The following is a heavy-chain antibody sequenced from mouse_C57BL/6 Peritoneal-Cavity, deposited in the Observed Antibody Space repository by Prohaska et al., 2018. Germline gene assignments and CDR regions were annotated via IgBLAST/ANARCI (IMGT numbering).Heavy chain of an antibody. D-gene: IGHD2-3*01. CDR1: GFSLITSGMG. V-gene: IGHV8-12*01. J-gene: IGHJ4*01. Sequence: QVTLKESGPGILQSSQTLSLTCSFSGFSLITSGMGVSWIRQPSGKGLEWLAHIYWDDDNRYNPSLKSRLTISKDTSRNQVFLKITSVDTADTATYYCARDGYLYAMDYWGQGTSVTVSS. CDR3: ARDGYLYAMDY. CDR2: IYWDDDN.